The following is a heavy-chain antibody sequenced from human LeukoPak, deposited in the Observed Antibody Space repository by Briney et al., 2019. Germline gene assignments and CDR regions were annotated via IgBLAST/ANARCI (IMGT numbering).Heavy chain of an antibody. J-gene: IGHJ5*02. V-gene: IGHV3-23*01. CDR1: GFTFSSYA. D-gene: IGHD2-15*01. CDR2: ISGSGGST. Sequence: GGSLRLSCAASGFTFSSYAMSWVRQAPGKGLECVSAISGSGGSTYYADSVKGRFTISRDNSKNTLYLQMNSLRAEDTAVYYCAKQKGYCSGGSCYEINWFDPWGQGTLVTVSS. CDR3: AKQKGYCSGGSCYEINWFDP.